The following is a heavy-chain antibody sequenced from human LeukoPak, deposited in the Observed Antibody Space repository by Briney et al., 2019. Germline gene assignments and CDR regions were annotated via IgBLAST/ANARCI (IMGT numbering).Heavy chain of an antibody. CDR1: GFTFTSYA. Sequence: PERSLRLSCAAPGFTFTSYALPWVRQAPAQGLDWVAFISSNRSTECYADYVKGRFSISRDNSENTVYLQMNRMRAEDTAVYYCARDFVSGYGRIWYESYFEYWGQGTLVTVSS. CDR2: ISSNRSTE. J-gene: IGHJ4*02. D-gene: IGHD6-13*01. V-gene: IGHV3-30*01. CDR3: ARDFVSGYGRIWYESYFEY.